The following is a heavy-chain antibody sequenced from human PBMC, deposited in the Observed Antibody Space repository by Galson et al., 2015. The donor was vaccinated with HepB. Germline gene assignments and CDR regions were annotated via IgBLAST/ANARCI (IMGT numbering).Heavy chain of an antibody. J-gene: IGHJ6*02. CDR2: ISYDGSNK. D-gene: IGHD6-13*01. V-gene: IGHV3-30*18. CDR3: AKVSYSSSWYVAYYYYYGMDV. CDR1: GFTFSSYG. Sequence: GFTFSSYGMHWVRQAPGKGLEWVAVISYDGSNKYYADSVRGRFTISRDNSKNTLYLQMNSLRAEDTAVYYCAKVSYSSSWYVAYYYYYGMDVWGQGTTVTVSS.